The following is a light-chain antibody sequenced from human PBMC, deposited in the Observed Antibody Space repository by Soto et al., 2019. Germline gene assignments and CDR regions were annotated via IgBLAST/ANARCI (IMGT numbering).Light chain of an antibody. CDR3: QVWDSSRVVV. CDR1: NIGSKS. J-gene: IGLJ2*01. V-gene: IGLV3-21*04. CDR2: YDS. Sequence: SYELTQPPSVSVAPGKTARITCGGNNIGSKSVHWYQQKPGQAPVLVIYYDSDRPSGIPERFSGSNSGNTAPLTISRVEAGDEADYYCQVWDSSRVVVFGGETKLAVL.